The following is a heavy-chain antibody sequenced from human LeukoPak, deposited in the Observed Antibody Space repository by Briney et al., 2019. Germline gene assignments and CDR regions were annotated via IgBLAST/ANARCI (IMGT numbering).Heavy chain of an antibody. J-gene: IGHJ4*02. D-gene: IGHD4-17*01. Sequence: GGSLRLSCAASGFTLSSYEMNWFRQAPGKGLEWVSYISSSGSTIYYADSVKGRFTISRDNAKNSLYLQMNSLRAEDMALYYCAKGWGTTVTAPFDYWGQGTLATVSS. CDR3: AKGWGTTVTAPFDY. CDR2: ISSSGSTI. CDR1: GFTLSSYE. V-gene: IGHV3-48*03.